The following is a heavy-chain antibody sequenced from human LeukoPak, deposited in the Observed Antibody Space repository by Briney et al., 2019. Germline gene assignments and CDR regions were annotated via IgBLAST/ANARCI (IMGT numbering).Heavy chain of an antibody. J-gene: IGHJ4*02. CDR1: GGSFSGYY. V-gene: IGHV4-34*01. D-gene: IGHD3-10*01. CDR3: ARGLYGSGSYYLDY. Sequence: PSETLSLTCAVYGGSFSGYYWSWIRQPPGKGLEWIGEINHSGSTNYNPSLKSRVTISVDTSKNQFSLKLSSVTAADTAVYYCARGLYGSGSYYLDYWGQGTLVTVSS. CDR2: INHSGST.